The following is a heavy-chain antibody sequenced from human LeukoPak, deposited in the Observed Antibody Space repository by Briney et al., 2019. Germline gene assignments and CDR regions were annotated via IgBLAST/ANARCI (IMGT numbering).Heavy chain of an antibody. CDR3: AREAVEIAAAGSFDY. CDR1: GFTFSSYS. Sequence: GGSLRLSCAASGFTFSSYSMNWVRQAPGKGLEWVSSISSSSSYIYYADSVKGRFTISRDNAKNSLYLQMNSLRAEDTAVYYCAREAVEIAAAGSFDYWGQGTLVTVSS. CDR2: ISSSSSYI. D-gene: IGHD6-13*01. V-gene: IGHV3-21*01. J-gene: IGHJ4*02.